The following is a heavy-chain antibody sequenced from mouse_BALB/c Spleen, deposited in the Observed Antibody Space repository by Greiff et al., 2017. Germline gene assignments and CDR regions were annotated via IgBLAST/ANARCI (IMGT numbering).Heavy chain of an antibody. CDR2: IYPSDSYT. V-gene: IGHV1-69*02. CDR1: GYTFTSYW. Sequence: QVQLKQPGAELVRPGASVKLSCKASGYTFTSYWINWVKQRPGQGLEWIGNIYPSDSYTNYNQKFKDKATLTVDKSSSTAYMQLSSPTSEDSAVYYCTRGGGNYRMDYWGQGTSVTVSS. CDR3: TRGGGNYRMDY. J-gene: IGHJ4*01. D-gene: IGHD2-1*01.